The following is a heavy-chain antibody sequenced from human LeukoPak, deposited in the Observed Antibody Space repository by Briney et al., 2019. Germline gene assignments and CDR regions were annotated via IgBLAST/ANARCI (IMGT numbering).Heavy chain of an antibody. Sequence: GGSLRLSCAASGFTFSDYYMSWIRQAPGKGLEWVSYISSSSSYTNYADSVKGRFTISRDNAKNSLYLQMNSLRAEDTAVYYCARTSGYDGYFDYWGQGTLVTVPS. CDR3: ARTSGYDGYFDY. V-gene: IGHV3-11*03. D-gene: IGHD5-12*01. J-gene: IGHJ4*02. CDR2: ISSSSSYT. CDR1: GFTFSDYY.